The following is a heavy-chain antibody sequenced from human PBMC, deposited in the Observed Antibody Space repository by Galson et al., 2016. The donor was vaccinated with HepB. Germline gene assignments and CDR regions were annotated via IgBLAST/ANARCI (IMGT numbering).Heavy chain of an antibody. D-gene: IGHD3-16*01. CDR1: AFTFSDYA. J-gene: IGHJ3*01. CDR3: ARVSTLRVWGSPPWGLDY. Sequence: SLRLSCAASAFTFSDYAIHWVRQAPGKGLEWVTFISSDGSSRSYAGSVKGRFTISRDNSKSTVYLRMDSLKPEDTAVYYCARVSTLRVWGSPPWGLDYWGQGTMVTVSS. CDR2: ISSDGSSR. V-gene: IGHV3-30*08.